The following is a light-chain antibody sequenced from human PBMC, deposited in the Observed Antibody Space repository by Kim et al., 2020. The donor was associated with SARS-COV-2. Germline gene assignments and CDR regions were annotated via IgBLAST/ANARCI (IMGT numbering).Light chain of an antibody. V-gene: IGKV1-27*01. CDR2: AAS. CDR3: QKNNSAPS. CDR1: QGISNY. Sequence: DIQMTQSPSSLSASVGDRVTITCRASQGISNYLAWYQQKSGKVPKLLIYAASTLQSGVPSRFSGTGSGTDFTLTISSLQPEDVATYYCQKNNSAPSFGQGTKVDIK. J-gene: IGKJ1*01.